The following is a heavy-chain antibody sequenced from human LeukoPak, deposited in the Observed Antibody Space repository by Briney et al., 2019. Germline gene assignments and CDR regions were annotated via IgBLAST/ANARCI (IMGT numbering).Heavy chain of an antibody. V-gene: IGHV4-34*01. CDR2: INHSGST. CDR1: GGSFSGYY. CDR3: VSFPGFYFDY. D-gene: IGHD2-21*01. J-gene: IGHJ4*02. Sequence: SETLSLTCAVYGGSFSGYYWSWIRQLPGKGLEWIGEINHSGSTNYNPSLKSRVTISIDTSKMQFSLKLSSVTAADTAVYYCVSFPGFYFDYWGRGILVTVSS.